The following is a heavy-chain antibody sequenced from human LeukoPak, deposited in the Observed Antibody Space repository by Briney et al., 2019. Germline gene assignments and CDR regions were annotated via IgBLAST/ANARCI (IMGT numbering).Heavy chain of an antibody. CDR2: IYYSGST. CDR1: GGSISSYY. J-gene: IGHJ5*02. V-gene: IGHV4-59*08. D-gene: IGHD2-15*01. CDR3: AAATRLGWFDP. Sequence: SETLSLTCTVSGGSISSYYWSWIRQPPGKGLEWIGYIYYSGSTNYNPSLKSRVTISADTSKNQFSLKLSSVTAADTAVYYCAAATRLGWFDPWGQGTLVTVSS.